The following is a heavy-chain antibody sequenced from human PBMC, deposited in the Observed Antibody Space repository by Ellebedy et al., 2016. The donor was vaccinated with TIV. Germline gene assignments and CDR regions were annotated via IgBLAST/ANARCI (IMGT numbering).Heavy chain of an antibody. CDR3: ARNQDLQYFAY. CDR2: IYYSGTT. CDR1: NGSFGTYY. J-gene: IGHJ4*02. V-gene: IGHV4-59*13. Sequence: GSLRLXXTISNGSFGTYYWSWVRQPPGKGLEWIGYIYYSGTTNYHPSLKSRVTISLDMSKNQFSLTMTSTTTADTAMYYCARNQDLQYFAYWGQGTQVTVSS.